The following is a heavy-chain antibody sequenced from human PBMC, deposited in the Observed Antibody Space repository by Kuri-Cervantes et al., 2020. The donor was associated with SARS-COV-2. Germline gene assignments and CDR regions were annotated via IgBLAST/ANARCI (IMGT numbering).Heavy chain of an antibody. CDR1: GYTFTGYY. V-gene: IGHV1-3*04. D-gene: IGHD2-2*01. CDR3: AREVGYCDSGRCYGLDAFDI. CDR2: INTATGNT. Sequence: ASVKVSCKASGYTFTGYYMHWVRQAPGQGLEWMGWINTATGNTHYSQKFQGRVTITRDTAASTEFLELNSLRSEDTAVYYCAREVGYCDSGRCYGLDAFDIWGQGTMVTVSS. J-gene: IGHJ3*02.